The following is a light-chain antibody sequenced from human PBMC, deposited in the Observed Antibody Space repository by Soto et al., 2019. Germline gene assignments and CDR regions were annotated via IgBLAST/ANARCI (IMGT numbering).Light chain of an antibody. CDR3: SSYTSSSTRV. J-gene: IGLJ1*01. CDR1: SSDVGGYNY. CDR2: EVS. Sequence: QSALTQPASVSGSPGQSITISCTGTSSDVGGYNYVSWYQQHPGKAPKLMIYEVSNRPSGVSNRFSGSKSGNTASLTIPGLQAEDEADYYCSSYTSSSTRVFGTGTKVTV. V-gene: IGLV2-14*01.